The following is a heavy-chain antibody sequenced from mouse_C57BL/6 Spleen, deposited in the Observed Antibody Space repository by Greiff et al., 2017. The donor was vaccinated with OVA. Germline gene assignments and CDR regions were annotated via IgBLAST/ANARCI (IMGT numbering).Heavy chain of an antibody. CDR1: GYTFTSYW. CDR2: IYPGSGST. CDR3: ARGPLYYGSSYGYFDV. J-gene: IGHJ1*03. D-gene: IGHD1-1*01. Sequence: VKLLESGAELVKPGASVKMSCKASGYTFTSYWITWVKQRPGQGLEWIGDIYPGSGSTNYNEKFKSKATLTVDTSSSTAYMQLSSLTSEDSAVYYCARGPLYYGSSYGYFDVWGTGTTVTVSS. V-gene: IGHV1-55*01.